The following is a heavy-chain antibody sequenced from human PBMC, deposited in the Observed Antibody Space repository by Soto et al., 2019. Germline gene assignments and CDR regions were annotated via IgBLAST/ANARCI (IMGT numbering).Heavy chain of an antibody. D-gene: IGHD2-2*01. V-gene: IGHV5-51*01. CDR1: GYSFTSYW. J-gene: IGHJ6*03. CDR3: ARQYQLPRSYYYYYYMDV. Sequence: PGESLKISCKGSGYSFTSYWIGWVRQMPGKGLEWMGIIYPGDSDTRYSPSFQGQVTISADKSISTAYLQWSSLKASDTAMYYCARQYQLPRSYYYYYYMDVWGKGTTVTVSS. CDR2: IYPGDSDT.